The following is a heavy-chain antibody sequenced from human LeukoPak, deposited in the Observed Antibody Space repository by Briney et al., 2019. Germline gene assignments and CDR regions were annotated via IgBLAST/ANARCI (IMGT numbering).Heavy chain of an antibody. CDR1: GYSFTTYS. D-gene: IGHD1-1*01. V-gene: IGHV1-18*01. CDR3: AREEVQYYYYYYMDV. J-gene: IGHJ6*03. CDR2: VSTYNGNT. Sequence: GASVKVSCKTSGYSFTTYSINWVRQAPGQGLEWMGRVSTYNGNTKSSQKFQGRVTMTTDTSTSTVYMELASLSSDDTAVYYCAREEVQYYYYYYMDVWGKGTTVTVSS.